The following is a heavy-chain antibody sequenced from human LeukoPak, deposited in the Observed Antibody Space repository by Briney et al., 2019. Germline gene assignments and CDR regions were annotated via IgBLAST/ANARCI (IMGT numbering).Heavy chain of an antibody. V-gene: IGHV3-30*04. CDR1: GFTFSSYA. Sequence: PGGSLRLSCAASGFTFSSYAMHWVRQAPGKGLEWVAVISYDGSNKYYADSVKGRFTISRDNSKNTLYLQMNSLRAEDTAVYYCARDSSSGWPLDYWGQGTLVTVSS. D-gene: IGHD6-19*01. CDR2: ISYDGSNK. CDR3: ARDSSSGWPLDY. J-gene: IGHJ4*02.